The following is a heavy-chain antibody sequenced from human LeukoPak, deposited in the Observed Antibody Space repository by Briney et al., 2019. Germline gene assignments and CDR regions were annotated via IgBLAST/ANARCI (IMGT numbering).Heavy chain of an antibody. Sequence: GRSLRLSCAASGFTFSSYGMHWVRQAPGKGLEWVAVIWYDGSNKYYADSVKGRFTISRDNSKNTLYLQMNSLRAEDTAVYYCAGGARRQQPFDYWGQGTLVTVSS. V-gene: IGHV3-33*01. CDR1: GFTFSSYG. CDR2: IWYDGSNK. J-gene: IGHJ4*02. CDR3: AGGARRQQPFDY. D-gene: IGHD6-13*01.